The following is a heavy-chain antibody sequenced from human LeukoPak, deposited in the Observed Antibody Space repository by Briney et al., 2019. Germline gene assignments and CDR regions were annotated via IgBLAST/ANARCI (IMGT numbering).Heavy chain of an antibody. CDR1: GFTFSSHA. V-gene: IGHV3-23*01. CDR3: AKDLGGSYYYFDY. D-gene: IGHD1-26*01. J-gene: IGHJ4*02. CDR2: ISGSGGST. Sequence: GGSLRLSCAASGFTFSSHAMSWVRQAPGKGLEWVSVISGSGGSTYYADSVKGRFTISRDNSKNTLYLQMNSLRAEDTAVYYCAKDLGGSYYYFDYWGQGTLVTVSS.